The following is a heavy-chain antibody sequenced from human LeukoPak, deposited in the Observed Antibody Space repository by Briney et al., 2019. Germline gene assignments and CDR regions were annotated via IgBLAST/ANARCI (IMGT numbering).Heavy chain of an antibody. Sequence: GSLRLSCAASGFTFSSYAMHWVRQAPGKGLEWVAVISYDGSNKYYADSVKGRFTISRDNSKNTLYLQMNSLRAEDTAVYYCARGEEYQLLSVSYFDYWGQGTLVTVSS. CDR1: GFTFSSYA. J-gene: IGHJ4*02. CDR2: ISYDGSNK. D-gene: IGHD2-2*01. V-gene: IGHV3-30*04. CDR3: ARGEEYQLLSVSYFDY.